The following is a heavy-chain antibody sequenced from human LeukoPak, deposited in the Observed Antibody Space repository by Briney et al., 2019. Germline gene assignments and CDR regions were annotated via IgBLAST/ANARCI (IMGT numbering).Heavy chain of an antibody. V-gene: IGHV3-30*03. CDR2: ISYDGSNK. CDR1: GFTFSSYG. Sequence: GRSLRLSCAASGFTFSSYGMHWVRQAPGKGLEWVAVISYDGSNKYYADSVKGRFTISRDNSKNTLYLQMNSLRAEDTAVYYCARDGSIYDFWSGYLDVWGQGTTVTVSS. D-gene: IGHD3-3*01. J-gene: IGHJ6*02. CDR3: ARDGSIYDFWSGYLDV.